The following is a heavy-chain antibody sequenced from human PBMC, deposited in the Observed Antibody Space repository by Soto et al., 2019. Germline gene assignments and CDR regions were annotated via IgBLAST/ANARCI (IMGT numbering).Heavy chain of an antibody. CDR2: INSDGSST. D-gene: IGHD2-15*01. V-gene: IGHV3-74*01. Sequence: GGSLRLSCAASGFTFSRYWMHWVRQAPGKGLVWVSRINSDGSSTSYGDSVKGRFTISRDNAKNTLYLQMNSLRAEDTAVYYCALVVVSANDYWGQGTLVTVSS. J-gene: IGHJ4*02. CDR1: GFTFSRYW. CDR3: ALVVVSANDY.